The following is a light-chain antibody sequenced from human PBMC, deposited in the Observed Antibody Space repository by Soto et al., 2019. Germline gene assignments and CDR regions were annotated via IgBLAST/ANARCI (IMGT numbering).Light chain of an antibody. CDR3: QQSYSTPPYT. J-gene: IGKJ2*01. CDR1: QSIINW. Sequence: DIQMTQSPSTLSASVGDRVTITCRASQSIINWLGWYQQKPGKAPKLLIYKASSLESGVPSRFSGSGSGTDFTLTISSLQPEDFATYYCQQSYSTPPYTFGQGTKLDMK. V-gene: IGKV1-5*03. CDR2: KAS.